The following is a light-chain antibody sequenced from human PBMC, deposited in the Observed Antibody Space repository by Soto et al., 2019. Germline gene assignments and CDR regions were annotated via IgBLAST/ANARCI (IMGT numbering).Light chain of an antibody. V-gene: IGKV3-15*01. CDR3: QQYNEWPIT. Sequence: VLTQSPATLSVSPGEGSTLSCRASRTFNSILAWYQQRPGQAPRLLIFRASTRAAGIPDRFSGSGSGTDFTLTISSLQPEDFAVYYCQQYNEWPITFGQGTRLENK. J-gene: IGKJ5*01. CDR1: RTFNSI. CDR2: RAS.